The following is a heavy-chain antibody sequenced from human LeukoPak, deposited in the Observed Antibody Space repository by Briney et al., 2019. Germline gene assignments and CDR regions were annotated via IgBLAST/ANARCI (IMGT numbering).Heavy chain of an antibody. CDR1: GGTFSNYA. CDR2: IIPIFGTA. D-gene: IGHD1-26*01. Sequence: SVKVSCKASGGTFSNYAISWVRQAPGQGLEWMGGIIPIFGTATYAQKFQGRVTITTDESTGTAFMELSSLRSVDTAVYYCAREGHLLGATGGRYFDYWGQGTLVTVSS. J-gene: IGHJ4*02. CDR3: AREGHLLGATGGRYFDY. V-gene: IGHV1-69*05.